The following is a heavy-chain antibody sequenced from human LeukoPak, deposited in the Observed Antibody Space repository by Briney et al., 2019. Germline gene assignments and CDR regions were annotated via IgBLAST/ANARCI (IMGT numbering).Heavy chain of an antibody. D-gene: IGHD3-22*01. CDR2: IYYSGST. J-gene: IGHJ4*02. Sequence: SETLSLTCTVSGGSISSSSYYWGWIRQPPGKGLEWIGSIYYSGSTYYNPSLKSRVTISVDTSKNQFSLKLSSVTAADTAVYYCARRYYDDSSGYDSWGQETLVTVSS. CDR1: GGSISSSSYY. V-gene: IGHV4-39*01. CDR3: ARRYYDDSSGYDS.